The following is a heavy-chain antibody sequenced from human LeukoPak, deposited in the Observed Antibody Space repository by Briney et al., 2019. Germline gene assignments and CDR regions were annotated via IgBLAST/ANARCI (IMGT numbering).Heavy chain of an antibody. CDR3: ARGPYDSSGSYFDY. J-gene: IGHJ4*02. D-gene: IGHD3-22*01. CDR1: GFTVSSNY. Sequence: PGGSLRLSCAASGFTVSSNYMSWVRQAPGKGLEWVSVIYSGGSTYYADSVKGRFTISRDNSKNTLYLQMNSLRAEDTAVYSCARGPYDSSGSYFDYWGQGSLVTVSS. CDR2: IYSGGST. V-gene: IGHV3-53*01.